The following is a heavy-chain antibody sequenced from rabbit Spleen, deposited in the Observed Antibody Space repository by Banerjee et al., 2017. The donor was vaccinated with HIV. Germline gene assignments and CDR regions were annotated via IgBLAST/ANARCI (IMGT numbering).Heavy chain of an antibody. CDR1: GVSFSGDSFSGDSY. Sequence: VESGGGLVKPGASLTLTCIASGVSFSGDSFSGDSYMCWVRQAPGKGLEWIVCIDTGSSGFTYFASWAKGRFTISKTSSTTVTLQMTSLTAADTATYFCARDTGSSFSSYGMDLWGPGTLVTVS. D-gene: IGHD8-1*01. J-gene: IGHJ6*01. CDR2: IDTGSSGFT. V-gene: IGHV1S40*01. CDR3: ARDTGSSFSSYGMDL.